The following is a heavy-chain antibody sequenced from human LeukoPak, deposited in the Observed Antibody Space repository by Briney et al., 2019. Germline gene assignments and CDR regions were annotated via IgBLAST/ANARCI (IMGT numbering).Heavy chain of an antibody. V-gene: IGHV3-9*01. J-gene: IGHJ1*01. CDR3: AKDQPHSSGWYWDFQH. CDR2: ISWNSGSI. D-gene: IGHD6-19*01. Sequence: GGSLRLSGAASGFTFDDYAMHWVRQAPGKGLEGVSGISWNSGSIGYAASVKGRFTISRDNAKNSLYLQMNSLRAEDTALYYCAKDQPHSSGWYWDFQHWGQGTLVTVSS. CDR1: GFTFDDYA.